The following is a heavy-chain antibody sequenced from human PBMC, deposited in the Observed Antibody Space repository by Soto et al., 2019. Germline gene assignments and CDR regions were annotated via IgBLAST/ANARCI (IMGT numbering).Heavy chain of an antibody. CDR2: ISCSRSTK. CDR1: GFTFSSYG. J-gene: IGHJ4*02. CDR3: ARAATATSDFDS. V-gene: IGHV3-30*03. D-gene: IGHD2-15*01. Sequence: GGSLRLSCAASGFTFSSYGMHWVRQAPGKGLEWVAVISCSRSTKYYADSVKGRFTISRDNAKNTLYLQMNSLRAEDTAVYYCARAATATSDFDSWGQGTLVTVSS.